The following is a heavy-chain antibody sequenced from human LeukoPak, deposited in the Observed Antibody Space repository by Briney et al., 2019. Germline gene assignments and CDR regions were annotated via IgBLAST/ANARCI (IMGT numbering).Heavy chain of an antibody. D-gene: IGHD3-10*01. CDR2: IIPIDGTA. V-gene: IGHV1-69*01. CDR1: RDTFTRCA. J-gene: IGHJ3*02. Sequence: SVKVSCKASRDTFTRCALSWVRQAPGQGLEWMGGIIPIDGTANCGQKFQGRVTLTADESTSTAYMELSSLRSEDTAVYYCARDPGSPVRAFDIWGQGTMVTVSS. CDR3: ARDPGSPVRAFDI.